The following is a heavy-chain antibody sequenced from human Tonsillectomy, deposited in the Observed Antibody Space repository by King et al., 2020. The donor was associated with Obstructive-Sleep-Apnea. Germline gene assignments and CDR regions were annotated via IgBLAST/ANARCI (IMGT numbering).Heavy chain of an antibody. J-gene: IGHJ4*02. Sequence: HVQLQQWGAGLLKPSETLSLTCAVYGGSFSGYYWSWIRQPPGKGLEWIGEINHSGSTNYNPSLKSRVTISVDTSKNQFSLKLSSVTAADTAVYYCAGGSYNYYFDYWGQGTLVTVSS. D-gene: IGHD5-24*01. CDR2: INHSGST. CDR3: AGGSYNYYFDY. V-gene: IGHV4-34*01. CDR1: GGSFSGYY.